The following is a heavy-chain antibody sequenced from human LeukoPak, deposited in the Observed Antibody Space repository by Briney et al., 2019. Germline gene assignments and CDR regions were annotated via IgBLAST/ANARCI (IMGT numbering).Heavy chain of an antibody. CDR3: ARDSVATVGAIDY. Sequence: GGSLRLSCAASGFAFSSYGMNWVRQAPGKGLEWVSSISSSSSYIYYADSVKGRFTISRDNAKNSLYLQMNSLRAEDTAVYYCARDSVATVGAIDYWGQGTLVTVSS. CDR2: ISSSSSYI. CDR1: GFAFSSYG. D-gene: IGHD1-26*01. V-gene: IGHV3-21*01. J-gene: IGHJ4*02.